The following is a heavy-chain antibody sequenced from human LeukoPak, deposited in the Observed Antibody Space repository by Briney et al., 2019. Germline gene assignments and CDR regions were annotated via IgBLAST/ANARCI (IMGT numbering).Heavy chain of an antibody. J-gene: IGHJ4*02. D-gene: IGHD3-16*02. V-gene: IGHV1-8*02. CDR3: ARGPQKAYDFVSGSHRYHFDY. Sequence: ASVKVSCKASGYTFIAYYMHWVRQAPGQGLEWMGWMNPNSDNTGYAQQFQGRVTMTRNTSISTAYMELSSLRSEDTAVYFCARGPQKAYDFVSGSHRYHFDYWGQGTLVTVSS. CDR2: MNPNSDNT. CDR1: GYTFIAYY.